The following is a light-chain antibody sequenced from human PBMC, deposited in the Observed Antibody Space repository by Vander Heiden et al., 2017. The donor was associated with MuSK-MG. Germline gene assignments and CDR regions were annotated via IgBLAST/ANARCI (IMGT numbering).Light chain of an antibody. J-gene: IGKJ4*01. V-gene: IGKV1-39*01. CDR2: AAS. CDR3: QQNDSTPSLT. CDR1: QSISSY. Sequence: DIQMTQSTSSLSASVGDRVTITCRASQSISSYLNWYQQKPGKAPKLLIYAASSLQSGVPSRFSGSGYGTDFPLTISSRQPEDFATYYCQQNDSTPSLTFGGGTKVEIK.